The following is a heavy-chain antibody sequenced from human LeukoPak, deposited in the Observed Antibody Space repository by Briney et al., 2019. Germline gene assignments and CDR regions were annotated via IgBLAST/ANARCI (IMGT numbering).Heavy chain of an antibody. Sequence: SETLSLTCTVSGASINSHFWSSIRQPPGKGLEWVGSIYYTGSSNYNPSLESRVTISVDTSKDQFSFKLSSVTAADTAVYYCARGRYYFDYWGQGTLVTVSS. CDR1: GASINSHF. CDR3: ARGRYYFDY. J-gene: IGHJ4*02. CDR2: IYYTGSS. V-gene: IGHV4-59*08.